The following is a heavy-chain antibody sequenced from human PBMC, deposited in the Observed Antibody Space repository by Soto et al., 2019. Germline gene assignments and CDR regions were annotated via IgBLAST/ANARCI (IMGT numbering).Heavy chain of an antibody. CDR3: ARGDLYDEVTGYYYYGMDV. J-gene: IGHJ6*02. D-gene: IGHD3-16*01. Sequence: QVQLVQSAAEVKKPGSSVKVSCKASGGTFSSYTISWVRQAPGQGLEWMGRIIPILGIANYAQKFQGRVTITADKSTRTAYMELSSLRSEDTAVYHCARGDLYDEVTGYYYYGMDVWGQGTTVTVSS. CDR2: IIPILGIA. V-gene: IGHV1-69*02. CDR1: GGTFSSYT.